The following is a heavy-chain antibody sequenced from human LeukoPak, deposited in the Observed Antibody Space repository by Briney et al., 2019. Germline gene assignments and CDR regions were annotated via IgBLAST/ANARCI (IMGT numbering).Heavy chain of an antibody. Sequence: GGSLRLSCAASGFTFSSYGMHWVRQAPGKGLEWVAFIRYDGSNKYYADSVKGRFTISRDNSKNTLYLQMNSLRAEDTAVYYCARDGDYYDSSGPLDYWGQGTLVTVSS. D-gene: IGHD3-22*01. J-gene: IGHJ4*02. CDR3: ARDGDYYDSSGPLDY. CDR1: GFTFSSYG. CDR2: IRYDGSNK. V-gene: IGHV3-30*02.